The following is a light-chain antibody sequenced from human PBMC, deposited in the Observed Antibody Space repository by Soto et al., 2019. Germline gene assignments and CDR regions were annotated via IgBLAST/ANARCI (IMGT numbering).Light chain of an antibody. CDR1: ISNIGNNY. CDR2: YNN. J-gene: IGLJ2*01. CDR3: GTWDVSLPGEV. V-gene: IGLV1-51*01. Sequence: QSVLTQSPSVSAAPGQKVTISCSGSISNIGNNYVSWYQQLPGTAPKLLIYYNNKRPSGIPDRFSGSKSGTSGTLDITGLQTGDEADYYCGTWDVSLPGEVFGGGTQLTV.